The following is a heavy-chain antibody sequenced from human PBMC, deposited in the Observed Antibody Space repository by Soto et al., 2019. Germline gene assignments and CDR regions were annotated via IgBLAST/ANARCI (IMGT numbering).Heavy chain of an antibody. CDR2: TYYRSKWYY. V-gene: IGHV6-1*01. Sequence: SQTLSLTCASTGDSVSSNSAVWICVIHSPSRGLEWLGRTYYRSKWYYEYAVSVRGRITINPDTSKNQYSLQLNSVTPEDTAVYFCARGEQYSGRIFDYWGQGTLVTVSS. CDR3: ARGEQYSGRIFDY. CDR1: GDSVSSNSAV. J-gene: IGHJ4*01. D-gene: IGHD1-26*01.